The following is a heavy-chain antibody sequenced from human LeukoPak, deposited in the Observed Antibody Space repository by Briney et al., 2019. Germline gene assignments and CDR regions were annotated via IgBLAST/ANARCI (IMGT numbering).Heavy chain of an antibody. CDR1: GYTFTSYD. Sequence: GASVKVSCKASGYTFTSYDINWVRQATGQGLEWMGWMNPNSGNTGYAQKFQGRVTITRNTSISTAYMELSSLRSEDTAVYYCARGNKLTVVVPAARSARYYYYYMDVWGKGTTVTVSS. CDR2: MNPNSGNT. V-gene: IGHV1-8*03. CDR3: ARGNKLTVVVPAARSARYYYYYMDV. J-gene: IGHJ6*03. D-gene: IGHD2-2*01.